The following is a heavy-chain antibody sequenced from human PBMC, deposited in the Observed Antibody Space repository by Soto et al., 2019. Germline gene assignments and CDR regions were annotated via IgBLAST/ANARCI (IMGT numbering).Heavy chain of an antibody. CDR2: IYWNDDK. D-gene: IGHD6-19*01. Sequence: QITLKESGPTLLKPTQTLTLTCTFSGFSLSTSGVGVGWIRQPPGKALEWLALIYWNDDKRYSPSLKSRISITRDTSKTQVVLTMTNVDPVDTATYYCAHRLDTSGWPRFDYWGQGTLVTVSS. V-gene: IGHV2-5*01. CDR3: AHRLDTSGWPRFDY. CDR1: GFSLSTSGVG. J-gene: IGHJ4*02.